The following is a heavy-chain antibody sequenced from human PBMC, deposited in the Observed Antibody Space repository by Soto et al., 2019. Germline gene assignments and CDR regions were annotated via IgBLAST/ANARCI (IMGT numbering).Heavy chain of an antibody. V-gene: IGHV3-7*03. CDR1: GFNFRTYW. Sequence: EVQLVESGGGLVQPGGSLRLSCAASGFNFRTYWMSWVRQAPGKGLEWVANIKEDGSDKYYVDSVKGRLTVSRDNAKNLLYLQLNSLRAEDTAVYYCAREGFSYGPKRAVFDHWGQGSLVTVSS. CDR3: AREGFSYGPKRAVFDH. D-gene: IGHD5-18*01. CDR2: IKEDGSDK. J-gene: IGHJ4*02.